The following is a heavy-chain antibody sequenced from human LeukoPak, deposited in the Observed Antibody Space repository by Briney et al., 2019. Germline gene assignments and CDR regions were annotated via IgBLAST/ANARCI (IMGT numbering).Heavy chain of an antibody. J-gene: IGHJ4*02. CDR2: LHSGASV. Sequence: SGGSLRPSCAVSGFTVRSSYMSWVRQAPGKGLEWVSILHSGASVYYTDSVKGRFTISRDNSRNTLYLQMNSLRAEDTAVYYCARNYISDYYYYFDYWGQGTLVTVSS. CDR1: GFTVRSSY. D-gene: IGHD3-3*01. CDR3: ARNYISDYYYYFDY. V-gene: IGHV3-53*01.